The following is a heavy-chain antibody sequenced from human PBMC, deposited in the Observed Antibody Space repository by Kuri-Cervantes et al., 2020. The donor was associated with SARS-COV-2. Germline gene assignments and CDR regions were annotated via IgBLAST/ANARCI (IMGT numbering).Heavy chain of an antibody. CDR1: GGSISGGGYY. D-gene: IGHD2-2*01. J-gene: IGHJ5*02. V-gene: IGHV4-31*03. CDR3: ARTLPRYCSSTSCGRNWFDP. Sequence: SETLSLTCIVSGGSISGGGYYWSWIRQHPGKGLEWIGYIYYSGTTYYNPSLKSRVAISVDTSKNHFSLKLSSVTAADTAVYYCARTLPRYCSSTSCGRNWFDPWGQGTLVTVSS. CDR2: IYYSGTT.